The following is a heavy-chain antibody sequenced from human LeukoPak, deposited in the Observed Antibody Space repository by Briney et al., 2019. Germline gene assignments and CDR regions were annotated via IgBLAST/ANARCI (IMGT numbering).Heavy chain of an antibody. CDR3: ARERED. V-gene: IGHV3-30-3*01. Sequence: GGSLRLSCAASGFTVSSYAMTWVRQAPGKGLEWVAVISYDGSNKYYADSVKGRFTISRDNSKNTLYLQMNSLRAEDTAVYYCAREREDWGQGTLVTVSS. J-gene: IGHJ4*02. CDR1: GFTVSSYA. CDR2: ISYDGSNK.